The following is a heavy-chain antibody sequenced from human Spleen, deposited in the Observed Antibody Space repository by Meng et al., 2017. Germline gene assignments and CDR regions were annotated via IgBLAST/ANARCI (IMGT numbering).Heavy chain of an antibody. CDR2: INPDGSST. CDR1: GFTFSRYW. J-gene: IGHJ4*02. V-gene: IGHV3-74*01. D-gene: IGHD5-12*01. CDR3: SKDYTGSDDY. Sequence: EVQRVESGGRGVQPGGSRRLSCAASGFTFSRYWMHWVRQVPGQGLVWVSRINPDGSSTSYADSVKGRFTISRDNAKNTLYLQMTSLRAEDTAVYYCSKDYTGSDDYWGQGTLVTVSS.